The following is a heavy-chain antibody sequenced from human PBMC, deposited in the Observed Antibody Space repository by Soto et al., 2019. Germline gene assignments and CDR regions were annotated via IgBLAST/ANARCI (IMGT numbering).Heavy chain of an antibody. V-gene: IGHV4-59*01. J-gene: IGHJ4*02. CDR1: GASITQYY. D-gene: IGHD6-13*01. Sequence: SETLSLTCTVSGASITQYYWNWICQSPGKGLEWIVSVSSTGSTVFNPSLTSRVTVSLDTSKNQFSLTLNSVTAADTAVYYCARGGGSPYHNHEFDFWGQGTLVTVSS. CDR2: VSSTGST. CDR3: ARGGGSPYHNHEFDF.